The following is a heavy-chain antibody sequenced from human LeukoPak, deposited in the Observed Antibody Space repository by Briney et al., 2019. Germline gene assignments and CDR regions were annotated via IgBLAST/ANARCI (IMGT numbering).Heavy chain of an antibody. J-gene: IGHJ4*02. D-gene: IGHD4-17*01. Sequence: GGSLRLSCAASGFTFSSYWMSWARQAPGKGLEWVANIKQDGSEKYYVDSVKGRFTISRDNAKNSLYLQMNSLRAEDTAVYYCATPDGDPGYPYHFDYWGQGTLVTVSS. CDR3: ATPDGDPGYPYHFDY. V-gene: IGHV3-7*01. CDR2: IKQDGSEK. CDR1: GFTFSSYW.